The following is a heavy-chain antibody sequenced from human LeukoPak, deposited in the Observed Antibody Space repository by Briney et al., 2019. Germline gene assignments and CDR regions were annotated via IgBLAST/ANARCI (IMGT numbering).Heavy chain of an antibody. Sequence: SETLSLTCTVSGGSISSYYWSWIRQPPGKGLEWIGYIYYSGSTNYNPSLKSRVTISVDTSKNQFSLKLNSLTAADTAVYYCARASYSYDINGWVPFDYWGQGTLVTVSS. CDR3: ARASYSYDINGWVPFDY. CDR1: GGSISSYY. CDR2: IYYSGST. V-gene: IGHV4-59*01. D-gene: IGHD3-22*01. J-gene: IGHJ4*02.